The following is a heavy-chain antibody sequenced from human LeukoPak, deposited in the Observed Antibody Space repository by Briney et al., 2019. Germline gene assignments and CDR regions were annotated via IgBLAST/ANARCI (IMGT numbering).Heavy chain of an antibody. Sequence: SVKVSCKASGRGFTGLAVTWPRHVPGQGFEWMGRIIPIIDATHYAQKFQDRVTITADESTSTAYMELHSLRSEDTAVYFCASSLLRMADLLPSHFDYWGQGTLVTVSS. D-gene: IGHD3-10*01. V-gene: IGHV1-69*11. CDR1: GRGFTGLA. CDR3: ASSLLRMADLLPSHFDY. CDR2: IIPIIDAT. J-gene: IGHJ4*02.